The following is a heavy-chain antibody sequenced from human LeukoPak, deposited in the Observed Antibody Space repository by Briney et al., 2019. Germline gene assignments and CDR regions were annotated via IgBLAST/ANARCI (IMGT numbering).Heavy chain of an antibody. D-gene: IGHD4-23*01. J-gene: IGHJ4*02. CDR2: ISGSGGST. CDR1: GFTFSSYA. CDR3: AKGAGTFYGGNWYISLDY. Sequence: TGGSLRLSCAASGFTFSSYAMSWVRQAPGKGLEWVSAISGSGGSTYYADSVKGRFTISRDNSKNTLYLQMNSLRAEDTAVYYCAKGAGTFYGGNWYISLDYWGQGTLVTVSS. V-gene: IGHV3-23*01.